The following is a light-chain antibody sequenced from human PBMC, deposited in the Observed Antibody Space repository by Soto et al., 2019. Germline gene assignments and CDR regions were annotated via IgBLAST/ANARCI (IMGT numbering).Light chain of an antibody. CDR2: AAS. J-gene: IGKJ5*01. V-gene: IGKV1-12*01. Sequence: IRMTQSPSSLSASTGDRVTITCRASQGISSYLAWYQQKPGKAPKLLIYAASSLQSGVQSRFSGSGSGTDFTLTIRSLQPEDFATYYCKQANSFPITFGQGTRLEIK. CDR3: KQANSFPIT. CDR1: QGISSY.